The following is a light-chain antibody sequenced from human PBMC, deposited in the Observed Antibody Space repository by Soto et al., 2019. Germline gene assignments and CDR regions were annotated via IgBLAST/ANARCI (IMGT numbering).Light chain of an antibody. J-gene: IGKJ1*01. CDR1: QSVSSSY. Sequence: EIVLTQSPGTLSLSPGEGATLSCRASQSVSSSYIAWYQQKPGQAPGLLIYGTSTMATGIPDRFSGSGSGTDFTLTVSRLGPEDFAVYFCQQYCFSPWTFGPGTRVEIK. CDR3: QQYCFSPWT. V-gene: IGKV3-20*01. CDR2: GTS.